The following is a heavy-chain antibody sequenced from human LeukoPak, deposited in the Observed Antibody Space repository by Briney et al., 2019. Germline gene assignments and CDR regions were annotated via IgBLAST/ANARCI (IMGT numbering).Heavy chain of an antibody. J-gene: IGHJ3*02. D-gene: IGHD1-26*01. Sequence: SETLSLTCTVSGGSISSSSYYWGWIRQPPGKGLEWIWSIYYSGSTYYNPSLKSRVTISVDTSKNQFSLKLSSVNAADTAVYYCARDSEIWEPYNAFDIWGQGTMVTVSS. CDR3: ARDSEIWEPYNAFDI. V-gene: IGHV4-39*07. CDR2: IYYSGST. CDR1: GGSISSSSYY.